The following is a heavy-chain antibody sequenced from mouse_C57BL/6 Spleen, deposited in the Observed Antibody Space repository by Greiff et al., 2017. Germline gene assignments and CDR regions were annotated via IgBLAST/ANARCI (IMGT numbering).Heavy chain of an antibody. CDR1: GFTFSDYY. Sequence: EVQVVESEGGLVQPGSSMKLSCTASGFTFSDYYMAWVRQVPEKGLEWVANINYDGSSTYYLDSLKSRFIISRDNAKNILYLQMSSLKSEDTATYYCARDHYDYDDGWYFDVWGTGTTVTVSS. D-gene: IGHD2-4*01. J-gene: IGHJ1*03. CDR2: INYDGSST. V-gene: IGHV5-16*01. CDR3: ARDHYDYDDGWYFDV.